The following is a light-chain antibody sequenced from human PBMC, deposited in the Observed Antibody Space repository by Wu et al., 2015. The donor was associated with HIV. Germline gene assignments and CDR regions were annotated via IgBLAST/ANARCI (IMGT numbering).Light chain of an antibody. CDR3: QQYKEWPGT. CDR2: GAS. CDR1: HNITNN. Sequence: EIVMTQSPDTLSVSPGERATLSCRASHNITNNLAWYRQTPGQAPTILFHGASTRATGVPDRFSGSGYGTEFTLTITSVQSEDIALYYCQQYKEWPGTFGLGTKV. V-gene: IGKV3-15*01. J-gene: IGKJ1*01.